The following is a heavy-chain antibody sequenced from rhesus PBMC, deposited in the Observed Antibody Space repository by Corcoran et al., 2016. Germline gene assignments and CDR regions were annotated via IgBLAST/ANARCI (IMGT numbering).Heavy chain of an antibody. D-gene: IGHD6-25*01. CDR2: INPKTGGP. Sequence: QVQLVQSGTEVKKPGSSVKVSCKASGHIFTDYYMHWGRQAPGQGLEWGGEINPKTGGPSYALKFQGRVIVTRDASTSAAYMELSSLTSEDTAIYYCTRERYSGTWNFGYWGQGVLVTVSS. J-gene: IGHJ4*01. V-gene: IGHV1-138*01. CDR3: TRERYSGTWNFGY. CDR1: GHIFTDYY.